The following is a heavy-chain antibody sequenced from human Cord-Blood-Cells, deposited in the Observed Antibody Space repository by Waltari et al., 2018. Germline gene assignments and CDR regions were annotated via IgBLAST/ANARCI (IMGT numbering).Heavy chain of an antibody. CDR2: IYYSWGT. Sequence: QLQLQESGPGLVKPSETLSPTCTVSGGSISSSSYSWGWIRQPPGEGLEWIGIIYYSWGTSYNPALKGRVTISVDTSKNQFSLRLSSVTAAGTAVYYCAGHYPGNWNHRHVDYWGQGTLVTVSS. V-gene: IGHV4-39*01. CDR3: AGHYPGNWNHRHVDY. J-gene: IGHJ4*02. D-gene: IGHD1-20*01. CDR1: GGSISSSSYS.